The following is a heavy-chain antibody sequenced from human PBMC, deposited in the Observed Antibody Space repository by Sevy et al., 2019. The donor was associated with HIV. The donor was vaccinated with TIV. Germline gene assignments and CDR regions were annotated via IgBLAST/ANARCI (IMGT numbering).Heavy chain of an antibody. Sequence: GGSLRLSCAASGFTFSNYWMSWVRQAPGKGLEWVANIKRDGSEKYYVDSLKGRFTISGDNAKNSLYLQMNSLRAEDTALYYCARDCNSASCLWGLDVWGQGTTVTVSS. J-gene: IGHJ6*02. CDR1: GFTFSNYW. D-gene: IGHD2-2*01. CDR3: ARDCNSASCLWGLDV. CDR2: IKRDGSEK. V-gene: IGHV3-7*03.